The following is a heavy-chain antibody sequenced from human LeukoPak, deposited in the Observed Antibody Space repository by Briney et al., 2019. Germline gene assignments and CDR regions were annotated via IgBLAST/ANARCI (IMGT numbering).Heavy chain of an antibody. V-gene: IGHV3-30*19. CDR1: GLFFSTSG. D-gene: IGHD3-10*02. J-gene: IGHJ3*02. CDR3: VRDVLFAVGDTFDI. CDR2: IKRDETER. Sequence: GGSLRLSCTASGLFFSTSGMHWVRQAPGKGLEWVAFIKRDETERWILDSVKGRFTISRDNSKNTLYLEMNTLRTEDTAVYYCVRDVLFAVGDTFDIWGQGTMVTVS.